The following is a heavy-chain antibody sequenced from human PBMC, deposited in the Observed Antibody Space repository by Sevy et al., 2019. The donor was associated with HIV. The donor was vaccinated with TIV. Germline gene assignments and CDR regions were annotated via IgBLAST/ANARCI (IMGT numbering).Heavy chain of an antibody. V-gene: IGHV3-33*01. J-gene: IGHJ4*02. CDR3: ARAGSSGYYFDY. CDR1: GFTFSSYG. CDR2: IWYDGSNK. D-gene: IGHD3-22*01. Sequence: GGSLRLSCAASGFTFSSYGMHWVRQALGKGLEWVAVIWYDGSNKYYADSVKGRFTISRDNSKNTLYLQMNSLRAEDTAVYYCARAGSSGYYFDYWGQGTLVTVSS.